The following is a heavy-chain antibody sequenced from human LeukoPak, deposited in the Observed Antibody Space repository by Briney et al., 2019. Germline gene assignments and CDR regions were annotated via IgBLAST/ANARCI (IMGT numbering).Heavy chain of an antibody. CDR1: GFTFTSSA. Sequence: GASVKVSCKASGFTFTSSAVQWVRQARGQRLEWIGWIVVGSGNTNYAQKFQERVTITRDMSTSTAYMELSSLRSEDTAVYYCARDYSSGNYYYYGMDVWGQGTTVTVSS. CDR2: IVVGSGNT. CDR3: ARDYSSGNYYYYGMDV. D-gene: IGHD6-19*01. V-gene: IGHV1-58*01. J-gene: IGHJ6*02.